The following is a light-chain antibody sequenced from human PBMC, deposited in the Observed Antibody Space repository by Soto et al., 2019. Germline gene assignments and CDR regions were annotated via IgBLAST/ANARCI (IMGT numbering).Light chain of an antibody. CDR2: KAS. Sequence: DIQMTQSPSTLSASVGDRVTITFRASQSISSWLAWYQQKPGKAPKLLIYKASTLKSGVPSRFSDSGSGTEFTLTISSLQPDDFATYYCQHYNSYSEAFGQGTKVDIK. CDR3: QHYNSYSEA. CDR1: QSISSW. J-gene: IGKJ1*01. V-gene: IGKV1-5*03.